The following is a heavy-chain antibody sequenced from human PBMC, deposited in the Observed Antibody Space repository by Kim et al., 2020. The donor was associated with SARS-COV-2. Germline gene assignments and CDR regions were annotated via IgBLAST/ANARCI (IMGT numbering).Heavy chain of an antibody. D-gene: IGHD3-9*01. V-gene: IGHV3-23*01. Sequence: GGSLRLSCAASGFTFSSYAMSWVRQAPGKGLEWVSAISGSGGSTYYADSVKGRFTISRDNSKNTLYLQMNSLRAEDTAVYYCAKEGDSYYDILTGYSIDYWGQGTLVTVSS. J-gene: IGHJ4*02. CDR1: GFTFSSYA. CDR3: AKEGDSYYDILTGYSIDY. CDR2: ISGSGGST.